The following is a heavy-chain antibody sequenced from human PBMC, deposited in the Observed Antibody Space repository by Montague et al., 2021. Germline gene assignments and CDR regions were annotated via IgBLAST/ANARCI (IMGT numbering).Heavy chain of an antibody. J-gene: IGHJ4*02. Sequence: SLRLSCAASGFTFSNYWMSWVRQAPGKGLEWVANIKQDGSEKHYVDSVKGRFTISRDNAKNSLYLQMNSLRAEDTAVYFCVGDQGQGYCGGDCYVGLDYWGQGTLVTVSS. D-gene: IGHD2-21*01. V-gene: IGHV3-7*01. CDR3: VGDQGQGYCGGDCYVGLDY. CDR2: IKQDGSEK. CDR1: GFTFSNYW.